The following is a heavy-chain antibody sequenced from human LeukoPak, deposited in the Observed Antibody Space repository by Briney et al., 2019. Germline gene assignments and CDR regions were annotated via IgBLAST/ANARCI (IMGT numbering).Heavy chain of an antibody. V-gene: IGHV3-21*01. CDR1: GFTFSSYE. Sequence: GGSLRFSCAASGFTFSSYEMNWVRQAPGKGLEWVSSISSGSSYIYYADSVKGRFTISRDNAKSSLYLQMNSLRAEDTAVYYCARSHTVVTPYYFDYWGQGTLVTVSS. J-gene: IGHJ4*02. D-gene: IGHD4-23*01. CDR3: ARSHTVVTPYYFDY. CDR2: ISSGSSYI.